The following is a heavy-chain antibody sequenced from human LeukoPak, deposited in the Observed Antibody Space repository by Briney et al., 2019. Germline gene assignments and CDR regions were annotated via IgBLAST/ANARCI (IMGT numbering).Heavy chain of an antibody. D-gene: IGHD5-24*01. Sequence: TGGSLRLSCAASGFTVSSNYMSWVRQAPGKGLEWVSVIYDNGDAYSADSVKGRFTISRHNSKNTLYLQMNSLRPEDTAVYYCAGGSRIDGYDYWGQGTLVTVSS. J-gene: IGHJ4*02. CDR3: AGGSRIDGYDY. CDR2: IYDNGDA. V-gene: IGHV3-53*04. CDR1: GFTVSSNY.